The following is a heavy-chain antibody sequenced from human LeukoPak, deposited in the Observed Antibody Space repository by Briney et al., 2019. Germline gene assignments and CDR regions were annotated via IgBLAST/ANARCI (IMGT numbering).Heavy chain of an antibody. CDR1: GGSISSYY. CDR3: ARKGSTSRNPFDY. J-gene: IGHJ4*02. V-gene: IGHV4-4*09. Sequence: SETLSLTCTVSGGSISSYYWSWIRQPPGKGLEWIGYIYTSGSTNYNPSLKSRVTISEDTSKNQFSLKLSSVTAADTAVYYCARKGSTSRNPFDYWGQGTLVTVSS. D-gene: IGHD2-2*01. CDR2: IYTSGST.